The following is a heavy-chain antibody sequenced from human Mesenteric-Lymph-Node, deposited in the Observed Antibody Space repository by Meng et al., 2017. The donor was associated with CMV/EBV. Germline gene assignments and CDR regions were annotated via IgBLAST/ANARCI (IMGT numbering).Heavy chain of an antibody. J-gene: IGHJ6*02. CDR3: ARGDPRMGVAYCGMDV. D-gene: IGHD3-16*01. CDR1: GYTFTSYG. Sequence: ASVKVSCKASGYTFTSYGISWVRQAPGQGLEWMGWISTYNGNTNYIQKFQDRVTMTRDTSTSTVYMEMRSLTSDDTAVYYCARGDPRMGVAYCGMDVWGQGTTVTVSS. V-gene: IGHV1-18*01. CDR2: ISTYNGNT.